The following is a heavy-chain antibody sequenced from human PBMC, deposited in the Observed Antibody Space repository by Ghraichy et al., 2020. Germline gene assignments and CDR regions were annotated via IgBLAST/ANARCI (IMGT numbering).Heavy chain of an antibody. Sequence: GGSLRLSCAASGFTFDDYTMHWVRQAPGKGLEWVSLISWDGGSTYYVDSVKGRFTISRDNSKNSLYLQMNSLRTEDTALYYCAKDVCSGGSCYFDYWGQGTLVTVSS. CDR3: AKDVCSGGSCYFDY. V-gene: IGHV3-43*01. D-gene: IGHD2-15*01. CDR1: GFTFDDYT. J-gene: IGHJ4*02. CDR2: ISWDGGST.